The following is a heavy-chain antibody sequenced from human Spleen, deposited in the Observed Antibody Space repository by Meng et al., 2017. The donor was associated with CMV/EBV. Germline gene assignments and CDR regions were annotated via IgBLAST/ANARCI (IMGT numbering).Heavy chain of an antibody. CDR3: ASSRTYYYASSSYYFGY. CDR1: GFTFSDYY. V-gene: IGHV3-11*04. J-gene: IGHJ4*02. CDR2: ISSSGSAI. D-gene: IGHD3-22*01. Sequence: GESLKISCAASGFTFSDYYMSWIRQAPGKGLEWVSYISSSGSAIYYADSVRGRFTISRDNAKNSVYLQMNSLRAEDTAVYYCASSRTYYYASSSYYFGYWGQGTLVTVSS.